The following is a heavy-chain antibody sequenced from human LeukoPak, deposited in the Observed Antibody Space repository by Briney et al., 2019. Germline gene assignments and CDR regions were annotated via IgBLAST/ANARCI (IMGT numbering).Heavy chain of an antibody. CDR2: ISSSGSTI. CDR3: ARDFDSSGYFDY. CDR1: GFTFSSYE. D-gene: IGHD3-22*01. V-gene: IGHV3-48*03. Sequence: GGSLRLSCAASGFTFSSYEMNWVRHAPGKGLEWVSYISSSGSTIYYADSVKGRFTISRDNAKNSLYLQMNSLRAEDTAVYYCARDFDSSGYFDYWGQGTLVTVSS. J-gene: IGHJ4*02.